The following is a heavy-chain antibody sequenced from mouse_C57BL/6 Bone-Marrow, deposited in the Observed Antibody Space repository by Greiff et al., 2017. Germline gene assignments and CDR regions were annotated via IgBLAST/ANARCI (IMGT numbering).Heavy chain of an antibody. CDR2: IDPNSGGT. CDR3: AIEMGYYYYFDY. J-gene: IGHJ2*01. V-gene: IGHV1-72*01. D-gene: IGHD2-3*01. Sequence: VQLQQPGAELVKPGASVKLSCKASGYTFTSYWMHWVKQRPGRGLEWIGRIDPNSGGTKYNEKFKSKATLTVDKPSSTAYMQLSNLTSKDSSFYDSAIEMGYYYYFDYWGQGTTLTVSS. CDR1: GYTFTSYW.